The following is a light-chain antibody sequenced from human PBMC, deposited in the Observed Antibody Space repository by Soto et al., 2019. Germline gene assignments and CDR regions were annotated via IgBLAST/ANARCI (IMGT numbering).Light chain of an antibody. CDR3: QQYNSLVT. V-gene: IGKV1-17*01. CDR2: AAS. CDR1: QAIRTA. Sequence: IQLTQSPSSLSASVGDRVTITCRASQAIRTALGWYQQRPGKVPKLLIYAASTLQSGVPSRFSGSGSGTDFTLTISSLQPEDFATYYCQQYNSLVTFGGGTKVEI. J-gene: IGKJ4*01.